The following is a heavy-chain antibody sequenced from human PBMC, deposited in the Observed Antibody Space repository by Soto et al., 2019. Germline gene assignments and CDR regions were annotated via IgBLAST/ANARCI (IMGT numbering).Heavy chain of an antibody. Sequence: SETPSLTCTVSGGSIYSGGYYWSWIRQHPGKGLEWVGYIYYSGTTYYNPSLRSRVTISVDTSKNQFSLNLSSVTAADTAVYYCARRGESSGYDLFDYWGHGSLVTVSS. J-gene: IGHJ4*01. CDR1: GGSIYSGGYY. D-gene: IGHD3-22*01. CDR2: IYYSGTT. V-gene: IGHV4-31*03. CDR3: ARRGESSGYDLFDY.